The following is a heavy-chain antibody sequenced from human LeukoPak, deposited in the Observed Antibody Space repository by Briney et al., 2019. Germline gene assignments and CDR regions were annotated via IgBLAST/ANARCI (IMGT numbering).Heavy chain of an antibody. CDR3: ARVSGCSGTSCHSGFVES. Sequence: SVKVSCKASGGTFSNYVVGWVRQAPGQGLEWMGGIIPLFGSAEYAQKFQGRVTIVADESTSTAYMELSSLRSDDTAVYYCARVSGCSGTSCHSGFVESWGQGALVTVSS. D-gene: IGHD2-2*01. CDR1: GGTFSNYV. V-gene: IGHV1-69*01. J-gene: IGHJ5*02. CDR2: IIPLFGSA.